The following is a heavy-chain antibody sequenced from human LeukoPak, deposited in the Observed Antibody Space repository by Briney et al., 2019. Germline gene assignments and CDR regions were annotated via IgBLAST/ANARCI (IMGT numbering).Heavy chain of an antibody. CDR3: ATSRYSGSYYLGYFDY. J-gene: IGHJ4*02. D-gene: IGHD1-26*01. CDR2: FDPEDGET. CDR1: GYTLTELS. Sequence: ASVKVSCKVSGYTLTELSMHWVRQAPGKGLEWMGGFDPEDGETIYAQEFQGRVTMTEDTSTDTAYMELSSLRSEDTAVYYCATSRYSGSYYLGYFDYWGQGTLVTVSS. V-gene: IGHV1-24*01.